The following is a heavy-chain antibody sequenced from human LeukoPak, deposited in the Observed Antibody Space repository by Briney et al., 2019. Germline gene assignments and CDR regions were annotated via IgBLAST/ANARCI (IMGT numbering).Heavy chain of an antibody. CDR1: GYTFTGYY. CDR3: ARTPSLLVTTFALFDY. Sequence: ASVKVSCKASGYTFTGYYMHWVRQAPGQGLEWMGWINPNSGGTNYAQKFQGRVTMTRDTSISTAYMELSRLRSDDTAVYHCARTPSLLVTTFALFDYWGQGTLVTVSS. V-gene: IGHV1-2*02. CDR2: INPNSGGT. J-gene: IGHJ4*02. D-gene: IGHD4-17*01.